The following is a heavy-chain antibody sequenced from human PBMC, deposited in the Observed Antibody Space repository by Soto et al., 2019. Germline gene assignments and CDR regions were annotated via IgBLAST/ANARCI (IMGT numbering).Heavy chain of an antibody. J-gene: IGHJ4*02. Sequence: PGGSLRLSCAASGFTFDDYAVHWVRQAPGKGLEWVSGISWNSGSIGYADSVKGRFTISRDNAKNSLYLQMNSLRAEDTALYYCAKDILGYKPGIAATATQHWSQGTLVTVSS. D-gene: IGHD6-25*01. CDR3: AKDILGYKPGIAATATQH. V-gene: IGHV3-9*01. CDR1: GFTFDDYA. CDR2: ISWNSGSI.